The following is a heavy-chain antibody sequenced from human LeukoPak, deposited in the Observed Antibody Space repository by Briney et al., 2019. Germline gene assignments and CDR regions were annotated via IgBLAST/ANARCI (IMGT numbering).Heavy chain of an antibody. V-gene: IGHV1-2*02. CDR3: ATTFASYYLSGLDY. Sequence: GASVKVSCKASGYPFTGYYIHWVRQAPGQGLEWMGWINPNSGSTNSAQKFQVRVTMTRDTSITAAYMELSSLRSDDTAVYYCATTFASYYLSGLDYWGQGTLVTVSS. CDR2: INPNSGST. D-gene: IGHD5-18*01. CDR1: GYPFTGYY. J-gene: IGHJ4*02.